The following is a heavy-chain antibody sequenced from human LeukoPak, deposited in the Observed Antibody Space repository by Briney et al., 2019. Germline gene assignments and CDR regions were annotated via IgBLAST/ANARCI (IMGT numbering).Heavy chain of an antibody. CDR1: GFTFSSDW. CDR2: IKQDGSEK. J-gene: IGHJ5*02. V-gene: IGHV3-7*01. Sequence: PGGSLRLSCAASGFTFSSDWMSWVRQAPGKGLEWVDKIKQDGSEKYYVDSVKGRFTISRDNAKNSLYLQMNSLRAEDTAVYYCARGRGIAEWFDPWGQGTLVTVSS. CDR3: ARGRGIAEWFDP. D-gene: IGHD6-13*01.